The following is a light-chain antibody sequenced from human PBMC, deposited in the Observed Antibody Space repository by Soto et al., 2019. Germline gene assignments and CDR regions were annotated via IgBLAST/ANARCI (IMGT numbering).Light chain of an antibody. CDR1: QSVRSNF. CDR2: GAS. CDR3: QQYGSSPPRT. J-gene: IGKJ1*01. V-gene: IGKV3-20*01. Sequence: EIVLTQSPGTLSLSPGERATLSCRASQSVRSNFLAWYQQKPGQAPRLLIYGASTRATDVPDRFSGSGSGADFTLTISRLEPEDFAVYYCQQYGSSPPRTFGQGTKVE.